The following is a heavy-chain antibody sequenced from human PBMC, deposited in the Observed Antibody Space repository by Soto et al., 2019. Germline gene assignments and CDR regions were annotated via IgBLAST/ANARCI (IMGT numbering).Heavy chain of an antibody. J-gene: IGHJ6*02. CDR2: IDPSDSYT. Sequence: EVQLVQSGAEVKKPGESLRISCKGSGYSFTSYWISWVRQMPGKGLEWMGRIDPSDSYTNYSPSFQGHVTISADKSISTAYLQWSSLKASDTAMYYCAMSYDSSDTYYYYGMDVWGQGTTVTVSS. CDR3: AMSYDSSDTYYYYGMDV. V-gene: IGHV5-10-1*01. D-gene: IGHD3-22*01. CDR1: GYSFTSYW.